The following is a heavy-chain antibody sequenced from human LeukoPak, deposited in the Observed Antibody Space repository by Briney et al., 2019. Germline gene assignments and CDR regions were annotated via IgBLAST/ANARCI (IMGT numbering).Heavy chain of an antibody. J-gene: IGHJ4*02. CDR3: ARGYYDSSGYYPVDY. CDR2: IYYSGST. CDR1: GGSISSYC. V-gene: IGHV4-59*08. Sequence: SETLSLTCTVSGGSISSYCWSWIRQPPGKGLEWIGYIYYSGSTNYNPSLKSRVTISVDTSKNQFSLKLSSVTAADTAVYYCARGYYDSSGYYPVDYWGQGTLVTVSS. D-gene: IGHD3-22*01.